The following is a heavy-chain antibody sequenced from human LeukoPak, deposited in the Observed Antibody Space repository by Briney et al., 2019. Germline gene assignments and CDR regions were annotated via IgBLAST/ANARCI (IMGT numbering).Heavy chain of an antibody. Sequence: GGSLRLSCAASTFTFSNHAMSWVRQGPGKGLEWVSGITGSGGGTFYADSVKGRFTISRDNSNNILYLQMKSLRDEDTAVCYCAKGQLSVIIRGGLDVWGQGTAVTVSS. V-gene: IGHV3-23*01. CDR1: TFTFSNHA. CDR3: AKGQLSVIIRGGLDV. J-gene: IGHJ6*02. CDR2: ITGSGGGT. D-gene: IGHD2-21*01.